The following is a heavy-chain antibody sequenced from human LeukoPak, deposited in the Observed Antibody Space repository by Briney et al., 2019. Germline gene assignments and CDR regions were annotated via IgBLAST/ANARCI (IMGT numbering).Heavy chain of an antibody. CDR3: ARGSLPSYYDSSGYLDWFDP. V-gene: IGHV4-34*01. CDR2: INHSGST. D-gene: IGHD3-22*01. J-gene: IGHJ5*02. CDR1: GGSFSGYY. Sequence: PSETLSPTCAVYGGSFSGYYWSWIRQPPGKGLEWIGEINHSGSTNYNPSLKSRVTISVDTSKNQFSLKLSSVTAADTAVYYCARGSLPSYYDSSGYLDWFDPWGQGTLVTVSS.